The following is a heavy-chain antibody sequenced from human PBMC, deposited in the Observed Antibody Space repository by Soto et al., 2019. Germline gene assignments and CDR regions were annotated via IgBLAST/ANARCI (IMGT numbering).Heavy chain of an antibody. Sequence: QLQLQESGPGLVKPSETLSLTCTVSGGSISSSSYYWGWIRQPPGKGLEWIGSIYYSGSTYYNPSLKGRVTISVDTSKNQFSLKLSSVTAADTAVYYCASARGKKKYSSSWSRGGSTFDIWGQGTMVTVSS. CDR2: IYYSGST. J-gene: IGHJ3*02. D-gene: IGHD6-13*01. CDR3: ASARGKKKYSSSWSRGGSTFDI. V-gene: IGHV4-39*01. CDR1: GGSISSSSYY.